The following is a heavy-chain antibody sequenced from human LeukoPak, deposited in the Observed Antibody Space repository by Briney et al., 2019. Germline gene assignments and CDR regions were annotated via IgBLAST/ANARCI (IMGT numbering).Heavy chain of an antibody. CDR2: IIPILGIA. CDR3: ARDPQYDGDYVGY. V-gene: IGHV1-69*04. J-gene: IGHJ4*02. D-gene: IGHD4-17*01. Sequence: SVNVSCKASGGTFSSYAISWVRQAPGQGLEWMGRIIPILGIANYGQKSQGRVTITADTSPRTACMELSSLRSEDSAVYYCARDPQYDGDYVGYWGQGTLVTVSS. CDR1: GGTFSSYA.